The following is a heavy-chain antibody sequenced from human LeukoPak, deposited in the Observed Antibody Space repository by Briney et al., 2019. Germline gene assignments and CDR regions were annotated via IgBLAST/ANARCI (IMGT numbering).Heavy chain of an antibody. CDR1: GGSISSGGYY. CDR3: AREGLVRGVIITSY. V-gene: IGHV4-31*03. CDR2: IYYSGST. J-gene: IGHJ4*02. D-gene: IGHD3-10*01. Sequence: PSETLSLTCNVSGGSISSGGYYWSWIRQHPGKGLEWIGYIYYSGSTYYNPSLKSRVTMSVDTSKNQFSLKLSSVTAADTAVYYCAREGLVRGVIITSYWGQGTLVTVSS.